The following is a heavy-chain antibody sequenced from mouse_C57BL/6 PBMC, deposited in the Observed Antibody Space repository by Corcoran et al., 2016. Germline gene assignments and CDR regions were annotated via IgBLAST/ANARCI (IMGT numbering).Heavy chain of an antibody. J-gene: IGHJ4*01. CDR3: VRPYSKCAMDY. Sequence: EVQLQQSGPELVKPGASVKISCKASGYTFTDYYMNWVTQSHGKSLEWIGDINPNNGGTSYNQKFKGKATLTVDKSSSTAYMELRSLTSDDSAVYYCVRPYSKCAMDYWGQGTSVTVSS. V-gene: IGHV1-26*01. CDR1: GYTFTDYY. D-gene: IGHD2-5*01. CDR2: INPNNGGT.